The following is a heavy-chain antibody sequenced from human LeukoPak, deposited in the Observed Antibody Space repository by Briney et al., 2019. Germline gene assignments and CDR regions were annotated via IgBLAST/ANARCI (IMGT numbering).Heavy chain of an antibody. V-gene: IGHV3-30*02. CDR1: GFTFSSYG. Sequence: GGSLRLSCAASGFTFSSYGMHWVRQAPGKGLEWVAFIRYDGSNKYYADSVKGRFTISRDNSKNTLYLQVNSLRAEDTAVYYCAKDHGSGWSYDAFDIWGQGTMVTVSS. CDR3: AKDHGSGWSYDAFDI. J-gene: IGHJ3*02. D-gene: IGHD6-19*01. CDR2: IRYDGSNK.